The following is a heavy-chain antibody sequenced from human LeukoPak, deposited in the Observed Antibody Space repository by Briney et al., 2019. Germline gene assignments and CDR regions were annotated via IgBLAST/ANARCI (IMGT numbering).Heavy chain of an antibody. CDR3: ARTLYPQRSYGMDV. CDR2: IYTSGST. Sequence: PSETLSLTCTVSGGSISSGSYYWSWIRQPAGKGLEWIGRIYTSGSTNYNPSLKSRVTISVDTSKNQFSLKLSSVTAADTAVYYCARTLYPQRSYGMDVWGQGTTVTVSS. CDR1: GGSISSGSYY. D-gene: IGHD2-2*01. J-gene: IGHJ6*02. V-gene: IGHV4-61*02.